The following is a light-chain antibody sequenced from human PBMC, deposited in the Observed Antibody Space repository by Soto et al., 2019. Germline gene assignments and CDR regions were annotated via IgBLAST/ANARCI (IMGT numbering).Light chain of an antibody. CDR2: GAS. V-gene: IGKV3-15*01. CDR1: QRVSNSY. CDR3: QQYSNWPRT. J-gene: IGKJ1*01. Sequence: EIVLTQSPGTLSLSPGETATLSCRASQRVSNSYLAWYQKKPGQAPRLLIYGASTRATGIPARFSGSGSGTEFTLTISSLQSEDFAVYYCQQYSNWPRTFGQGTKVDIK.